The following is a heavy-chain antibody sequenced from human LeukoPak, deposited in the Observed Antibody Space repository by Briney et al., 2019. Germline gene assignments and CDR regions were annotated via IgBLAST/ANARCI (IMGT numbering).Heavy chain of an antibody. CDR2: ISSSGSTI. CDR1: GFTFSSYE. CDR3: ARDPTTGLIDY. Sequence: GGSLRLSCAASGFTFSSYEMNWVRQAPGKGLEWVSYISSSGSTIYYADSVKGRFTISRDNAKNSLYLQMNSLRAEDTAVYYCARDPTTGLIDYWGQGTLVTVSS. D-gene: IGHD1-26*01. J-gene: IGHJ4*02. V-gene: IGHV3-48*03.